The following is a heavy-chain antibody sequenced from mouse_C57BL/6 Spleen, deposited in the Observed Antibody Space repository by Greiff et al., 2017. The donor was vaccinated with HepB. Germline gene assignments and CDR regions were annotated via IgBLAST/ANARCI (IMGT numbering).Heavy chain of an antibody. J-gene: IGHJ2*01. CDR2: IDPSDSYT. CDR1: GYTFTSYW. V-gene: IGHV1-50*01. Sequence: QVQLQQPGAELVKPGASVKLSCKASGYTFTSYWMQWVKQRPGQGLEWIGEIDPSDSYTNYNQKFKGKATLTVDTSSSTAYMQLSSLTSEDSAVYYCARRGYGSSKEYYFDYWGQGTTLTVSS. CDR3: ARRGYGSSKEYYFDY. D-gene: IGHD1-1*01.